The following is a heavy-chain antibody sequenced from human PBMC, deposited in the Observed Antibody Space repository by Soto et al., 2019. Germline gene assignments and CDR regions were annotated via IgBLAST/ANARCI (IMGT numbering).Heavy chain of an antibody. D-gene: IGHD4-17*01. J-gene: IGHJ5*02. CDR1: GFTFSSYA. Sequence: QVQLVESGGGVVQPGRSLRLSCAASGFTFSSYAMHWVRQAPGKGLEWVAVISYDGSNKYYADSVKGRFTISRDNSKNTLYLQMNSMRAEETAVYYCARDHGDAPVHWFGHWGQGPPVTVSS. CDR3: ARDHGDAPVHWFGH. V-gene: IGHV3-30-3*01. CDR2: ISYDGSNK.